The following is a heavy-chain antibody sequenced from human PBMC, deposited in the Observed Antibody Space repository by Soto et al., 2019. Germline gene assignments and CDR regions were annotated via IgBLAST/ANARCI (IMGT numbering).Heavy chain of an antibody. Sequence: EVQLVESGGGLVQPVGSLILSCASSGFTFSSYSMNWVRQAPGKGLEWVSYISSSSSTIYYADSVKGRFIISRDNAKKSLYLQMNSLRDEDTALYYCARAYARMITFGGVRWEMDVWGQGTTVSVS. V-gene: IGHV3-48*02. J-gene: IGHJ6*02. D-gene: IGHD3-16*01. CDR3: ARAYARMITFGGVRWEMDV. CDR2: ISSSSSTI. CDR1: GFTFSSYS.